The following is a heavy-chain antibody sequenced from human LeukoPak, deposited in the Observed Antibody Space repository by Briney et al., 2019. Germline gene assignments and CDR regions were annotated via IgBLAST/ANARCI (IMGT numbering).Heavy chain of an antibody. CDR2: VNTNTGNP. CDR1: GYTFTTYA. J-gene: IGHJ4*02. CDR3: ARVGKYSGSYPDY. Sequence: ASVKVSCNASGYTFTTYAINWERQAPGQGLEWMGWVNTNTGNPTYAQGFTGRFVFSLDTSVSTTYLQISSLKAEDTAVYYCARVGKYSGSYPDYWGQGTLVTVSS. V-gene: IGHV7-4-1*02. D-gene: IGHD1-26*01.